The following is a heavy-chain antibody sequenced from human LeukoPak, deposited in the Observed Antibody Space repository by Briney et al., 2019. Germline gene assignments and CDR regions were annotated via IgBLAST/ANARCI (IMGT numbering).Heavy chain of an antibody. V-gene: IGHV3-23*01. J-gene: IGHJ4*02. CDR2: ISGSGGST. Sequence: GGSLRLSCAASGFTFSSYAMSWVRQAPGKGLEWVSAISGSGGSTYYADSVKGRFTISRDNSKNTLYLQMNSLRAEDTAVYYCAKDPMVYYYGSGGSVFDYWAREPWSPSPQ. D-gene: IGHD3-10*01. CDR1: GFTFSSYA. CDR3: AKDPMVYYYGSGGSVFDY.